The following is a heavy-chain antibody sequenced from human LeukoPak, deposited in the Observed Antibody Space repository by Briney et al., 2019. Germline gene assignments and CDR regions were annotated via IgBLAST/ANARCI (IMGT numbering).Heavy chain of an antibody. D-gene: IGHD6-19*01. V-gene: IGHV4-39*01. CDR3: ARAYSSGWPTFDY. CDR1: GGSISSSSYY. J-gene: IGHJ4*02. CDR2: IYYSGST. Sequence: SETLSLTCTVSGGSISSSSYYWGWIRQPPGKGLEWIGSIYYSGSTYYNPSLKSRVTISVDTSKNQFSLKLSSVTAADTAVYYCARAYSSGWPTFDYWGQGTLVIVSS.